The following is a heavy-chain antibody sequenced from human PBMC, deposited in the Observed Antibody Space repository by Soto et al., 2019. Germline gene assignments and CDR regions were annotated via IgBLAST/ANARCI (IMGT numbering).Heavy chain of an antibody. CDR2: INPNSGGT. D-gene: IGHD3-10*01. V-gene: IGHV1-2*04. CDR3: ATRGAAMVRGAQAHYCGMDV. Sequence: GASVKVSCKASGYTFTGYYMHWVRQAPGQGLEWMGWINPNSGGTNYAQKFQGWVTMTRDTSISTAYMELSRLRSDDTAVYYCATRGAAMVRGAQAHYCGMDVWGQGTTVTVSS. J-gene: IGHJ6*02. CDR1: GYTFTGYY.